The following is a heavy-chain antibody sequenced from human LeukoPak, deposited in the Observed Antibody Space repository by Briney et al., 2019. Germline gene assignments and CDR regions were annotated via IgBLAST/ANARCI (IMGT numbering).Heavy chain of an antibody. J-gene: IGHJ4*02. CDR3: ARRPAGTRTFDY. Sequence: GESLQISCHGSGYSFTSYWIGWVRQMPGKGLEWMGVIYGAYYTTIYSPPFHGQITISADKSISTAYLQWTSLKASDTAMYYCARRPAGTRTFDYWGQGALVTVSS. CDR1: GYSFTSYW. CDR2: IYGAYYTT. V-gene: IGHV5-51*01. D-gene: IGHD1-7*01.